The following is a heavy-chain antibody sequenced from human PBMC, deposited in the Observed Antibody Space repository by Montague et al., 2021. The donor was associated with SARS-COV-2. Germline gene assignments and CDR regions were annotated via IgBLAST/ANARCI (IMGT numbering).Heavy chain of an antibody. Sequence: QSGAEVKLPGESLKISCKTSGYNFTRYWIGWVRQMPGKGLEWMGIINPGDSDTKYSPSFQGQVTISADKSIGTAYLRWSSLKTSDTAMYYCARQPSNWYDPWGQGTLVTVSS. CDR3: ARQPSNWYDP. J-gene: IGHJ5*02. CDR2: INPGDSDT. CDR1: GYNFTRYW. V-gene: IGHV5-51*01.